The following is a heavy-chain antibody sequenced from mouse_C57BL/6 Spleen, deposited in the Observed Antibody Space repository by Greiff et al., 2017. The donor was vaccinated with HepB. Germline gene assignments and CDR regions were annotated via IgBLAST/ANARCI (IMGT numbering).Heavy chain of an antibody. J-gene: IGHJ4*01. CDR2: IYPRSGNT. D-gene: IGHD2-4*01. Sequence: QVQLKESGAELARPGASVKLSCKASGYTFTSYGISWVKQRTGQGLEWIGEIYPRSGNTYYNEKFKGKATLTADKSSSTAYMELRSLTSEDSAVYFCAREGSWDYDSYAMDYWGQGTSVTVSS. CDR1: GYTFTSYG. CDR3: AREGSWDYDSYAMDY. V-gene: IGHV1-81*01.